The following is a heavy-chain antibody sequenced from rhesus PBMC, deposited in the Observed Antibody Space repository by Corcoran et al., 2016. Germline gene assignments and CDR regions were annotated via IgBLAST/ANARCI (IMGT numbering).Heavy chain of an antibody. Sequence: QVQLQESGPAVVKPSETLSLTCAVSGGSISSSNWWSWIRQSPGKGLEWIGGISGSGGSTDHNPSLKCRVTISTATSKNQFCLKLSSVTAADTAVYYCARGTGLYGLDSWGQGVVVTVSS. CDR1: GGSISSSNW. J-gene: IGHJ6*01. V-gene: IGHV4-93*01. CDR3: ARGTGLYGLDS. D-gene: IGHD2-15*01. CDR2: ISGSGGST.